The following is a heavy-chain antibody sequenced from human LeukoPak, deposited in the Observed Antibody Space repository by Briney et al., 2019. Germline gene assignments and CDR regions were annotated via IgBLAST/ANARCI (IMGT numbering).Heavy chain of an antibody. D-gene: IGHD3-16*01. J-gene: IGHJ4*02. CDR3: ARETLGYLFDEYFGY. CDR1: NYTFTNYG. V-gene: IGHV1-18*01. CDR2: ISTNNGDT. Sequence: GASVKVSCKAFNYTFTNYGVSWVRQAPGQGLEWMGWISTNNGDTKFAQKFQGRVTMTADTSTSTVYMELRSLRSDDTATYYCARETLGYLFDEYFGYWGQGTLVTVSS.